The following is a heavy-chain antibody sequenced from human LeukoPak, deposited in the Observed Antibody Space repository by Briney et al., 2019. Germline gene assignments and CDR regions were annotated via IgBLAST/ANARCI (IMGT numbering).Heavy chain of an antibody. Sequence: PSETLSLTCFVSGGSISTTYYYWGWIRQPPGKGLEWIGSIYYSGSTYYNPSLKSRVTISVDTSKNQFSLKLSSVTAADTAVYYCARLPWGGDYEIDYWGQGTLVTVSS. CDR2: IYYSGST. J-gene: IGHJ4*02. CDR3: ARLPWGGDYEIDY. D-gene: IGHD4-17*01. V-gene: IGHV4-39*07. CDR1: GGSISTTYYY.